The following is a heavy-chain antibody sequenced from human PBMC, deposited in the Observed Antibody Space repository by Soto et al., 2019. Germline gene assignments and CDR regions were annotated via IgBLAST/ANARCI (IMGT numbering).Heavy chain of an antibody. CDR1: GFTFSSYG. D-gene: IGHD3-22*01. CDR3: ARALAPDYYDSSGYYVLDY. J-gene: IGHJ4*02. Sequence: GGSLRLSCAASGFTFSSYGMHWVRQAPGKGLEWVASIWYDGSNKYYADSVKGRFTISRDKSKNTLYLQMNSLRAEDTAVYYCARALAPDYYDSSGYYVLDYWGQGTLVTVSS. CDR2: IWYDGSNK. V-gene: IGHV3-33*01.